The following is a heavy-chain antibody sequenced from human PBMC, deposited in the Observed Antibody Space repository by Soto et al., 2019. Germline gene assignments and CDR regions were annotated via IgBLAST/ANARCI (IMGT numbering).Heavy chain of an antibody. CDR2: ISGSDIDR. Sequence: EVQLLESGGGLVQPGGSLRLSCAASGFTVSSYAMCWVRQAPGKGLKWVSVISGSDIDRDADSVKGRFTISRDNSKNTLYLQMNSLRAEDTAVYYCAKAISCSSMLCYQDGMDVWGQGTTVVVFS. D-gene: IGHD2-2*01. CDR3: AKAISCSSMLCYQDGMDV. V-gene: IGHV3-23*01. J-gene: IGHJ6*02. CDR1: GFTVSSYA.